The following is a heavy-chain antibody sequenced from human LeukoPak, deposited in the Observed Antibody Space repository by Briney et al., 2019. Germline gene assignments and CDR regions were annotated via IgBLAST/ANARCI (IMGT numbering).Heavy chain of an antibody. Sequence: SGGSLRLSCAASGFTFRNYGMHWVRQATGKGLEWVSFIWSDGNNRFYADSVKGRFTISRDNSKNMLYLQKDTLRAEDTALYYCAKDPGASVSGFHMDVWGKGTTVIVSS. V-gene: IGHV3-30*02. CDR1: GFTFRNYG. CDR3: AKDPGASVSGFHMDV. D-gene: IGHD2-8*02. CDR2: IWSDGNNR. J-gene: IGHJ6*03.